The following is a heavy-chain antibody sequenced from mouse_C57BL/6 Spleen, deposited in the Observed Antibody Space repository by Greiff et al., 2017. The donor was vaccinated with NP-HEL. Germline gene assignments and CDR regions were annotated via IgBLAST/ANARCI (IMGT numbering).Heavy chain of an antibody. D-gene: IGHD3-3*01. CDR2: ISDGGSYT. V-gene: IGHV5-4*01. Sequence: DVMLVESGGGLVKPGGSLKLSCAASGFTFSSYAMSWVRQTPEKRLEWVATISDGGSYTYYPDNVKGRFTISRDNAKNNLYLQMSHLKSEDTAMYYCARDGDWNWYFDVWGTGTTVTVSS. J-gene: IGHJ1*03. CDR3: ARDGDWNWYFDV. CDR1: GFTFSSYA.